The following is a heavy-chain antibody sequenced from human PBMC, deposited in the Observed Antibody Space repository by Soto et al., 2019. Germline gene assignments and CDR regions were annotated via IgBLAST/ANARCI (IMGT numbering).Heavy chain of an antibody. CDR1: GYTFTGYY. V-gene: IGHV1-2*04. Sequence: GASVKVSCKASGYTFTGYYMHWVRQAPGQGLEWMGWINPNSGGTNYAQKFQGWVTMTRDTSISTAYMELSRLRSDDTAVYYCAKNDYCASSYLYGYYRMDVCGQGTTVTVPS. J-gene: IGHJ6*02. CDR3: AKNDYCASSYLYGYYRMDV. CDR2: INPNSGGT. D-gene: IGHD2-21*01.